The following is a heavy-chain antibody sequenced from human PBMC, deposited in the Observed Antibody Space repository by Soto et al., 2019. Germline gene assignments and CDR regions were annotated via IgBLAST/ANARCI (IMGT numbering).Heavy chain of an antibody. D-gene: IGHD6-19*01. CDR2: ISGSGGST. J-gene: IGHJ4*02. CDR3: ATFPHTQASGWYVDY. CDR1: WFTFSSYA. Sequence: PGGSLRRSCAASWFTFSSYAMSCVRQAPWKGLEWFSAISGSGGSTYYADSVKGRFTISRDNSKNTLYLQMNSLRAEHTAVYYCATFPHTQASGWYVDYWGKGTRVTGSS. V-gene: IGHV3-23*01.